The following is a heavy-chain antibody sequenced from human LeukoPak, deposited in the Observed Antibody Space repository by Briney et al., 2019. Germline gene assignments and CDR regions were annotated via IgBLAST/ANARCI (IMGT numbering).Heavy chain of an antibody. V-gene: IGHV3-73*01. CDR3: TRRSYSSVTRDY. D-gene: IGHD4-17*01. Sequence: GGSLRLSCAASGFTFSGSAMHWVRQASGKGLEWVGRIRSETNNYATAYAASVKGRFTISRDDSKNTAYLQMNSLKTEDTAVYYCTRRSYSSVTRDYWGQGTLVTVSS. CDR1: GFTFSGSA. J-gene: IGHJ4*02. CDR2: IRSETNNYAT.